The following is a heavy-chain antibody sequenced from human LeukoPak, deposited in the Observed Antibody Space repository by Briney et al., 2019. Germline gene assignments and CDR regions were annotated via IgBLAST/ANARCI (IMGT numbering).Heavy chain of an antibody. Sequence: GGSLRLSCAASGFTFSSYAMHWVRQAPGKGLEWVAVISYDGSNKYYADSVKGRSTISRDNSKNTVYLQMNSLRTEDTAVYYCAKARDDYGDYPFDYWGQGTLVTVSS. D-gene: IGHD4-17*01. CDR2: ISYDGSNK. J-gene: IGHJ4*02. CDR1: GFTFSSYA. V-gene: IGHV3-30*04. CDR3: AKARDDYGDYPFDY.